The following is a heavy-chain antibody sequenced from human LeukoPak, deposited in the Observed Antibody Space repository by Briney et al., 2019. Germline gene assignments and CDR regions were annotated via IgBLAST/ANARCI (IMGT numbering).Heavy chain of an antibody. CDR2: IHYSGST. D-gene: IGHD3-9*01. J-gene: IGHJ3*02. V-gene: IGHV4-59*12. CDR3: ARDTRGDKLTGIHGFDM. CDR1: GGSISTYY. Sequence: SSETLSLTCTVSGGSISTYYWSWIRQPPGKGLDWIAYIHYSGSTNYNPSLKSRVTISVDTSKNQFSLKLKSVTAADTAVYYCARDTRGDKLTGIHGFDMWGQGTMVTVSS.